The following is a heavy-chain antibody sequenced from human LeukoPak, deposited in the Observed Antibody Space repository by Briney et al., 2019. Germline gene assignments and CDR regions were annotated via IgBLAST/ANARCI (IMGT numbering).Heavy chain of an antibody. J-gene: IGHJ5*02. Sequence: SETLSLTCTVSGGSISSYYWSWIRQPPGKGLEWIGYIYYSGSTNYNPSLKSRVTISVDTSKNQFSLKLSSVTAADTAVYYCGRTIAAAGIWFDPWGQGTLVTVSS. CDR2: IYYSGST. CDR1: GGSISSYY. V-gene: IGHV4-59*01. D-gene: IGHD6-13*01. CDR3: GRTIAAAGIWFDP.